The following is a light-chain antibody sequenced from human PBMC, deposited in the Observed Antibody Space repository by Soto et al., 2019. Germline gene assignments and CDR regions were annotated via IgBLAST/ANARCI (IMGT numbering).Light chain of an antibody. J-gene: IGLJ1*01. CDR2: EVT. V-gene: IGLV2-14*01. Sequence: QSVLTQPASVSGSPGQSITISCTGTSSDVGGYNYVSWYQQHPGKAPKLLIYEVTNRPSGVSDRFSGSKSGNTASLTISGLLTEDETEYYCSSYTSSSSLVFGTGTKLTVL. CDR1: SSDVGGYNY. CDR3: SSYTSSSSLV.